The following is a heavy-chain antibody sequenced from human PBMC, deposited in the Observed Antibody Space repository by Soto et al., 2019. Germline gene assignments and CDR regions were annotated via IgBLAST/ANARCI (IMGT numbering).Heavy chain of an antibody. CDR2: IYPGDSDT. CDR3: AIIPFRGVIKGPNRFDP. J-gene: IGHJ5*02. CDR1: GYSFTSYW. V-gene: IGHV5-51*01. Sequence: HGESLKISCKGSGYSFTSYWIGWVRQMPGKGLEWMGIIYPGDSDTRYSPSFQGQVTISADKSISTAYLQWSSLKASDTAMYYCAIIPFRGVIKGPNRFDPWGQGTLVTVSS. D-gene: IGHD3-10*01.